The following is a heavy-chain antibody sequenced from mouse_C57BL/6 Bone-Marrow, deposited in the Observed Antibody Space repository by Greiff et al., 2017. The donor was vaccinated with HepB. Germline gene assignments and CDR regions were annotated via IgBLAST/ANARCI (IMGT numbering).Heavy chain of an antibody. CDR1: GFSLTSYG. Sequence: VKLQESGPGLVQPSQSLSITCTVSGFSLTSYGVHWVRQSPGKGLEWLGVIWRGGSTDYNAAFMSRLSITKDNSKSQVFFKMNSLQADDTAIYYCAKSSYDWYFDVWGTGTTVTVSS. D-gene: IGHD1-1*01. CDR3: AKSSYDWYFDV. J-gene: IGHJ1*03. V-gene: IGHV2-5*01. CDR2: IWRGGST.